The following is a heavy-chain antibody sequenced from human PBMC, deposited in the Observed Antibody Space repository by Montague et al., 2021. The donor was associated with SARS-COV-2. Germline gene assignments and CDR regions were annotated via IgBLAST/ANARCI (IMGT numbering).Heavy chain of an antibody. J-gene: IGHJ4*02. CDR3: ANHGGLLRTFDWSY. D-gene: IGHD3-9*01. V-gene: IGHV3-23*01. Sequence: SLRLSCSASGFTFNSYAMSWVRQAPGKGLEWVSGIGGSGDYTHYADSVXGRFTISRDNSKNTLFLQMDNLRGDDTAVYYCANHGGLLRTFDWSYWGQGTLVTVSS. CDR2: IGGSGDYT. CDR1: GFTFNSYA.